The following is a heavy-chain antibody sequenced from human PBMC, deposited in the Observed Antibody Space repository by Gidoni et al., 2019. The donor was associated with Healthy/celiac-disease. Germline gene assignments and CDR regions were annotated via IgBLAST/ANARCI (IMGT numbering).Heavy chain of an antibody. Sequence: EVQLVESGGGLVHPGGSLRLSCAASGFTVSSNYMSWVRQAPGRGLEWVSVIYSGGSTYYADSVKGRFTISRDNSKNTLYLQMNSLRAEDTAVYYCARDLLIGSEGNFDYWGQGTLVTVSS. D-gene: IGHD3-10*01. CDR2: IYSGGST. CDR1: GFTVSSNY. V-gene: IGHV3-66*01. J-gene: IGHJ4*02. CDR3: ARDLLIGSEGNFDY.